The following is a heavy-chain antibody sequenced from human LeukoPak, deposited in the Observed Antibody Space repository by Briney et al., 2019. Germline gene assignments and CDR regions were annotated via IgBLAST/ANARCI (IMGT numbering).Heavy chain of an antibody. D-gene: IGHD6-13*01. V-gene: IGHV3-74*01. Sequence: GGSLRLSCAASGFTFSSDWMHWIRQAPGKGLVWVSRINSDGSSTSYADSVKGRFTISRDNAKDTLYLQMNSLRAEDTAVYYCARGVAAGFDPWGQGTLVTVSS. J-gene: IGHJ5*02. CDR1: GFTFSSDW. CDR2: INSDGSST. CDR3: ARGVAAGFDP.